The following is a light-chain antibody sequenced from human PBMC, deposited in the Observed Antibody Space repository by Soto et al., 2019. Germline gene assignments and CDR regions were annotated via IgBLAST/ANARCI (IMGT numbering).Light chain of an antibody. CDR2: GAS. Sequence: EIVMTQSPATLSASPGERVTLSCRASQSVYTNLAWYQQKPGQAPRLLMYGASTRATGIPARFSDSGAGTEFTLTISSPQSEDSAVYFCQQYNNWNTFGQGTKVELK. CDR1: QSVYTN. V-gene: IGKV3-15*01. J-gene: IGKJ2*01. CDR3: QQYNNWNT.